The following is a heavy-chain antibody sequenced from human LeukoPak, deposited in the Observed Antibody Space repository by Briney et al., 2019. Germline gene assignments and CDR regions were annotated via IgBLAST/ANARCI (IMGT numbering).Heavy chain of an antibody. CDR2: ISSSGSTI. D-gene: IGHD3-22*01. CDR1: GFTFSSYE. CDR3: ARGGVNYYDSSGYYQLREY. J-gene: IGHJ4*02. V-gene: IGHV3-48*03. Sequence: GGSLRLSCAASGFTFSSYEMNWVRQAPGKGLEWVSYISSSGSTIYCADSVKGRFTISRDNAKNSLYLQMNSLRAEDTAVYYCARGGVNYYDSSGYYQLREYWGQGTLVTVSS.